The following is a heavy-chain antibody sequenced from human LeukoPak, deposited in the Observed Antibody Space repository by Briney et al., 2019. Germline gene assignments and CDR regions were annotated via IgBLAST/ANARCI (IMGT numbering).Heavy chain of an antibody. Sequence: ASVKVSCKASGYTFTSYAMNWVRQAPGQGLEWMGWINTNTGNPTYAQGFTGRFVFSLDTSVSTAYLQISSLKAEDTAVYYCARFKWEFGFGAFDIWGQGTMVTVSS. CDR1: GYTFTSYA. CDR3: ARFKWEFGFGAFDI. J-gene: IGHJ3*02. D-gene: IGHD1-26*01. V-gene: IGHV7-4-1*02. CDR2: INTNTGNP.